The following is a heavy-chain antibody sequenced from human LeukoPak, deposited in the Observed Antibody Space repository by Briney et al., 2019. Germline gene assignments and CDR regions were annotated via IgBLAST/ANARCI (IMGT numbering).Heavy chain of an antibody. CDR1: GFTFDDYA. V-gene: IGHV3-74*01. CDR3: ARDTGTSGWDDALDL. Sequence: PGGSLRLSCAASGFTFDDYAMHWVRQAPGKGLVWVSRIDSDASITSYADSVKGRFTISRDNARNTLYLQMNSLSAEDTAVYYCARDTGTSGWDDALDLWGQGTMVTVSS. CDR2: IDSDASIT. D-gene: IGHD6-19*01. J-gene: IGHJ3*01.